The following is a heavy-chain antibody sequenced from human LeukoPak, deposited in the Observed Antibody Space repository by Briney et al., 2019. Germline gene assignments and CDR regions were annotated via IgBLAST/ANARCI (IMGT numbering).Heavy chain of an antibody. V-gene: IGHV4-34*01. D-gene: IGHD2/OR15-2a*01. J-gene: IGHJ4*02. Sequence: SETLSLTCAVYGGSFSGYYWSWIRQPPGKGLEWIGEINHSRSTNYNPPLKSRVTISVDTSTNQFSLKLSSVTAADTAVYYCARGLSSVSKSYYFDYWGQGTLVTVSS. CDR1: GGSFSGYY. CDR2: INHSRST. CDR3: ARGLSSVSKSYYFDY.